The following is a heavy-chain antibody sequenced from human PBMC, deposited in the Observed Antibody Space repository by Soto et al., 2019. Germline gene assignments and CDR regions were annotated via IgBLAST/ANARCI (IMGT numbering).Heavy chain of an antibody. CDR2: INPIFGTA. D-gene: IGHD6-19*01. J-gene: IGHJ1*01. CDR1: LGTFSSYA. V-gene: IGHV1-69*13. CDR3: ARGGLDRAEYFQH. Sequence: GASVNVSCKASLGTFSSYAISWVRQASGQGLDWRGSINPIFGTANYAQKFEGRVTITADESTSTAYMELRSLRSEDTAVYYCARGGLDRAEYFQHWGQGTLVTVSS.